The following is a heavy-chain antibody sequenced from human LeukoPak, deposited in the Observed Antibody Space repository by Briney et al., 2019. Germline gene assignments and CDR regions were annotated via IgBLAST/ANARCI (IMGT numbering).Heavy chain of an antibody. J-gene: IGHJ4*02. D-gene: IGHD2-8*02. CDR2: SSPYNGNT. CDR3: ARDTDHYFDY. CDR1: GYTFTSYG. V-gene: IGHV1-18*01. Sequence: GASVKVSCKASGYTFTSYGISWVRQAPGQGPEWLGWSSPYNGNTNYAQKFQGRVTMTTDTSTNTAYMELRSLRSDDTAVYYCARDTDHYFDYWGQGTLVTVSS.